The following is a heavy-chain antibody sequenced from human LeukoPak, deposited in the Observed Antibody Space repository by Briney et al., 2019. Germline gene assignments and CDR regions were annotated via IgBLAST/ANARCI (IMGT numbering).Heavy chain of an antibody. Sequence: GGSLRLSCAAPGFTFSSYWMNWARQAPEKGLEWVASINHNGNVNYYVDSVKGRFTISRDNAKNSLYLQMSNLRAEDTAVYFCARGGGLDVWGQGATVTVFS. CDR3: ARGGGLDV. CDR1: GFTFSSYW. CDR2: INHNGNVN. D-gene: IGHD3-16*01. J-gene: IGHJ6*02. V-gene: IGHV3-7*03.